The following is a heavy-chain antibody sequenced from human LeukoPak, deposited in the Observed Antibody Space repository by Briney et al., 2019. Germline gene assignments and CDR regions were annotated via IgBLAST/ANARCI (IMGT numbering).Heavy chain of an antibody. D-gene: IGHD2-2*01. J-gene: IGHJ6*03. CDR3: AREADCSSTSCYVKYYYYMDV. CDR1: GFTFSTYS. CDR2: ISYTNII. V-gene: IGHV3-48*01. Sequence: GGSLRLSCAASGFTFSTYSMNWVRQAPGKGLEWVSYISYTNIIYYADSVKGRFTISRDNAKNSLYLQMNSLRAEDTAVYYCAREADCSSTSCYVKYYYYMDVWGKGTTVTVSS.